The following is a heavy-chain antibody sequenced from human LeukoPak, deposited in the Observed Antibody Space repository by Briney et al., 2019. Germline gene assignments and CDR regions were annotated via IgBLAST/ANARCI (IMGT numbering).Heavy chain of an antibody. CDR3: AKGVGYCSGGSCQQFDY. D-gene: IGHD2-15*01. CDR2: ISGSGGST. Sequence: GGSLRLSCEASGFTFRTYWMSWVRQAPGKGLKWVSAISGSGGSTYYADSVKGRITISRDNSKNTLYLQMNSLRAEDTAVYYCAKGVGYCSGGSCQQFDYWGQGTPVTVSS. V-gene: IGHV3-23*01. J-gene: IGHJ4*02. CDR1: GFTFRTYW.